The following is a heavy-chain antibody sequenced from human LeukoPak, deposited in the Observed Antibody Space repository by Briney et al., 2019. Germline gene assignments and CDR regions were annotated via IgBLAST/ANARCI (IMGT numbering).Heavy chain of an antibody. V-gene: IGHV3-53*01. CDR2: LYSNGNT. CDR1: GFTVSSNY. CDR3: ARDYYDGSAYYSYYEY. D-gene: IGHD3-22*01. J-gene: IGHJ4*02. Sequence: PGGSLRLSCAASGFTVSSNYMSWVRQAPGKGLEWVSTLYSNGNTYYADSVKGRFTISRDNSKNTLSLQMNSLRAEDTAVYYCARDYYDGSAYYSYYEYWGQGTLVTVSS.